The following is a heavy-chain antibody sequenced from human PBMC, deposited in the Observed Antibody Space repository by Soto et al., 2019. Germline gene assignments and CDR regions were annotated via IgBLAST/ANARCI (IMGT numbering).Heavy chain of an antibody. CDR1: GFTFSSYG. CDR2: ISYDGSNK. V-gene: IGHV3-30*18. J-gene: IGHJ6*02. Sequence: GGSLRLSCAASGFTFSSYGMHWVRQAPGKGLEWVAVISYDGSNKYYADSVKGRFTISRDNSKNTLYLQMNSLRAEDTAVYYCAKDIAVAGTPYGMDVWGQGTTVTVSS. D-gene: IGHD6-19*01. CDR3: AKDIAVAGTPYGMDV.